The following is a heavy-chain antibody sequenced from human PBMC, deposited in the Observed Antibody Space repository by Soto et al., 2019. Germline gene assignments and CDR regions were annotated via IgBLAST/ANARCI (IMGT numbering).Heavy chain of an antibody. CDR1: GYTFTSYG. J-gene: IGHJ2*01. Sequence: QVQLVQSGAEVKKPGASVKVSCKASGYTFTSYGISWVRQAPGQGLEWMGWISAYNGNTNYAQKLQGRVTMTTDTTTRTAYMERRSLRSDDTAVYYCARVGGIVGATFGHWYFDLWGRGTLVTVSS. V-gene: IGHV1-18*01. CDR2: ISAYNGNT. CDR3: ARVGGIVGATFGHWYFDL. D-gene: IGHD1-26*01.